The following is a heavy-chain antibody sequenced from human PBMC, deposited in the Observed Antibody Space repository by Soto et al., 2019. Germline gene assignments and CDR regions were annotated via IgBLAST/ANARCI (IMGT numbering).Heavy chain of an antibody. J-gene: IGHJ6*02. CDR2: IYYSGST. D-gene: IGHD3-3*01. CDR3: ARGGVQYYDFWSGYHLSGMDV. CDR1: GGSISSGGYY. Sequence: SETLSLTCTVSGGSISSGGYYWSWIRQHPGKGLEWIGYIYYSGSTYYNPSLKSRVTISVDTSKNQFSLKLSSVTAADTAVYYCARGGVQYYDFWSGYHLSGMDVWGQGTTVTVSS. V-gene: IGHV4-31*03.